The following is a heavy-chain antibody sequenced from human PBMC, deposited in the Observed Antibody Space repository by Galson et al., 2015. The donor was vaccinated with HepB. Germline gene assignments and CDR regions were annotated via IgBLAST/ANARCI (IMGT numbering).Heavy chain of an antibody. D-gene: IGHD3-3*01. V-gene: IGHV7-4-1*02. J-gene: IGHJ6*03. CDR3: ARSPLRFLDWLPDYGYYYMDV. CDR1: GYTFTDYV. CDR2: MNTNTGKP. Sequence: SVKVSCKASGYTFTDYVVNWVRQAPGQGLEWMGWMNTNTGKPTYAPGFAGRFVFSLDTSVTTAYMQISSLETDDTAVYYCARSPLRFLDWLPDYGYYYMDVWGEGTTVTVSS.